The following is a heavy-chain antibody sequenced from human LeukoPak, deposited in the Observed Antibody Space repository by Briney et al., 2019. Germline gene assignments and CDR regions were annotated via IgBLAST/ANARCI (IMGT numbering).Heavy chain of an antibody. Sequence: SETLSLTCTVSGGSISSYYWSWVRQPAGKGLEWIGRIYTSGSTNYNPSLKSRVTMSVDTSKNQFSLKLSSVTAADTAVYYCARGSNSGWRRPFDYWGQGTLVTVSS. J-gene: IGHJ4*02. V-gene: IGHV4-4*07. CDR2: IYTSGST. CDR1: GGSISSYY. CDR3: ARGSNSGWRRPFDY. D-gene: IGHD6-19*01.